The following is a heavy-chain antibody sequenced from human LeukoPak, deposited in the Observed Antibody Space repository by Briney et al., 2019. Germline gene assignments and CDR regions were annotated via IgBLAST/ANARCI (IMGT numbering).Heavy chain of an antibody. CDR2: IYTRGST. V-gene: IGHV4-61*02. Sequence: PSETLSLTCTVSGASISSGTYYWTWIRQPAGRGLEWIGRIYTRGSTNYNPSLKSRVTISIDTSENQFSLKLSSVTAADTAVYYCARAHSSGWYYYYMDVWGKGTSVTISS. J-gene: IGHJ6*03. CDR1: GASISSGTYY. CDR3: ARAHSSGWYYYYMDV. D-gene: IGHD6-19*01.